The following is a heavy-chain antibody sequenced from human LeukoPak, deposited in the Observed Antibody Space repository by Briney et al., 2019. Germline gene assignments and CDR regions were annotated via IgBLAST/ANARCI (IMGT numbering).Heavy chain of an antibody. CDR2: ISRSGDNT. J-gene: IGHJ4*02. D-gene: IGHD2/OR15-2a*01. CDR3: ATVPGSFDPFDD. Sequence: GGSLRHSCAASGFTIINSVLAWVLQAPGKGLEWVSTISRSGDNTYYADSVKGRFTISRDNSKNTLYLQMNSLRAEDTAVYYCATVPGSFDPFDDWGEGTLVTVSS. V-gene: IGHV3-23*01. CDR1: GFTIINSV.